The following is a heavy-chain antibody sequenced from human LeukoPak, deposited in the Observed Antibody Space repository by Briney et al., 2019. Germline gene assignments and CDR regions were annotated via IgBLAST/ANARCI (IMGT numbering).Heavy chain of an antibody. V-gene: IGHV3-49*03. D-gene: IGHD6-6*01. J-gene: IGHJ6*03. CDR3: AKSAARLFSDYYYYMDI. Sequence: GGSLRLSCTTSGFTFGDYTMIWFRQAPGKGLEWVGFIRSKPYGGTTEYAASVKGRFTISRDNNKNSLYLQMNSLRSDDTALYYCAKSAARLFSDYYYYMDIWGKGTTVTVSS. CDR1: GFTFGDYT. CDR2: IRSKPYGGTT.